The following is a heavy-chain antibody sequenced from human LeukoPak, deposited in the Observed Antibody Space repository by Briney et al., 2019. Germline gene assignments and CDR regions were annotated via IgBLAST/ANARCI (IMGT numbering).Heavy chain of an antibody. J-gene: IGHJ6*02. Sequence: GGSLRLSCAASGFTFSSYWMSWVRQAPGKGLGWVANIKQDGSEKYYVDSVKGRFTISRDNAKNSLYLQMNSLRAEDTAVYYCARDSRRFTGFYYGMDVWGQGTTVTVSS. CDR1: GFTFSSYW. CDR3: ARDSRRFTGFYYGMDV. D-gene: IGHD3-10*01. V-gene: IGHV3-7*01. CDR2: IKQDGSEK.